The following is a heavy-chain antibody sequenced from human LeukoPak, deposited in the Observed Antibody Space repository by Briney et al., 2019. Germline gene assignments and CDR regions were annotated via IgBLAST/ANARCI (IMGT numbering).Heavy chain of an antibody. CDR3: ARGRNFEAVAFTYYYYMDV. CDR1: GGTFSSYA. J-gene: IGHJ6*03. D-gene: IGHD6-19*01. V-gene: IGHV1-69*05. Sequence: SVKVSCKASGGTFSSYAISWVRQAPGQGLEWMGGIIPIFGTANYAQKFQGRVTITTDESTSTAYMELSSLRSEDTAVYYCARGRNFEAVAFTYYYYMDVWGKGTTVTVSS. CDR2: IIPIFGTA.